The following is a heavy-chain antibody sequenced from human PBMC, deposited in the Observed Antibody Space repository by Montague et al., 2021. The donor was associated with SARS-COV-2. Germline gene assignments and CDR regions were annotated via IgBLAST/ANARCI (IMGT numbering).Heavy chain of an antibody. V-gene: IGHV3-23*01. D-gene: IGHD3-10*01. CDR3: AKDSYYYGLGYGMDV. Sequence: SLRLSYAASGFTFSNSAMNSVRQAPGKGLEWVSGSSGSDGGPHYAASVKGRFTISRDNSKNVLYLQMNSLRAEDTALYYCAKDSYYYGLGYGMDVWGQGTTVTVSS. J-gene: IGHJ6*02. CDR2: SSGSDGGP. CDR1: GFTFSNSA.